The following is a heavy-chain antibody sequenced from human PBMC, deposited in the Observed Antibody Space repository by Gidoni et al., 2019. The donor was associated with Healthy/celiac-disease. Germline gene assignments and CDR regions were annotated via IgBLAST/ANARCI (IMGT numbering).Heavy chain of an antibody. CDR2: NYGVVST. Sequence: EVQLVESGGGLIQPGGSLRLYCAASGFAVSSNYMSWVRQAPGKGLEWCSFNYGVVSTYYADSEKGRFTISRVNPKNTLYLQMNSLRAEDTAVYDCASPGGWELPQGVFDYWGQGTLVTVSS. CDR3: ASPGGWELPQGVFDY. CDR1: GFAVSSNY. V-gene: IGHV3-53*01. J-gene: IGHJ4*02. D-gene: IGHD1-26*01.